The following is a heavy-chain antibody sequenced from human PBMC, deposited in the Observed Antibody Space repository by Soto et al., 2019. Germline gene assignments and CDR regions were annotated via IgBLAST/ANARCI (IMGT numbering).Heavy chain of an antibody. CDR2: IYYSWST. CDR3: ARVVGSSSNYYFEC. Sequence: SETLSLTCTVSGGSISSGGYYWSWIRPHPGKGLEWIGYIYYSWSTYYNPSLKSRVTISVDTSKNQFSLKLSYVTAADTPVYYWARVVGSSSNYYFECWGQGTLVNV. V-gene: IGHV4-31*03. CDR1: GGSISSGGYY. D-gene: IGHD6-6*01. J-gene: IGHJ4*02.